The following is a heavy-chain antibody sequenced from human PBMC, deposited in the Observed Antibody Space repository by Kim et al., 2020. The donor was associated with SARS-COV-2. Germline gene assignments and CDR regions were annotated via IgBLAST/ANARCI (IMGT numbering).Heavy chain of an antibody. Sequence: KRYSPSLKSRLTITKDTSKNQVVLTMTNMDPVDTATYYCTHRRSRSRFDYWGQGTLVTVSS. J-gene: IGHJ4*02. CDR2: K. V-gene: IGHV2-5*01. CDR3: THRRSRSRFDY.